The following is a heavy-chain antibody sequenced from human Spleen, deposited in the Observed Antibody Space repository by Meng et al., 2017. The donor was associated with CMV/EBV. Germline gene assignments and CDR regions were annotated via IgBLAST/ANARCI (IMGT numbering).Heavy chain of an antibody. V-gene: IGHV3-21*06. CDR3: VRLHLYGGDYFDN. Sequence: GESLKISCAASGFTVSSNYMSWVRQAPGKGLEWVSYITSSSSSISFADSVRGRFTISRDNDKNSLYLQMNSLRAEDTAVYYCVRLHLYGGDYFDNWGQGTLVTVSS. CDR1: GFTVSSNY. CDR2: ITSSSSSI. J-gene: IGHJ4*02. D-gene: IGHD3-16*01.